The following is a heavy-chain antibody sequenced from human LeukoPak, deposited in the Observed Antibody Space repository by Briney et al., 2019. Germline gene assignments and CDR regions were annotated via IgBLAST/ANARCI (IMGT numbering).Heavy chain of an antibody. CDR2: IIPIFGTA. J-gene: IGHJ4*02. CDR1: GGTFSSYA. Sequence: ASVKVSCKASGGTFSSYAISWVRQAPGQGLEWMGGIIPIFGTANYAQKFQGRVTITTDESTSTAYMELSSLRSEDTAVYCCALPFSSSSVGSFDYWGQGTLVTVSS. CDR3: ALPFSSSSVGSFDY. V-gene: IGHV1-69*05. D-gene: IGHD6-6*01.